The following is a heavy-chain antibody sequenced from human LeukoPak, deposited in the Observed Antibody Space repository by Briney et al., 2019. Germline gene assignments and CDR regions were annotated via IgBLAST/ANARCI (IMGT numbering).Heavy chain of an antibody. V-gene: IGHV3-21*01. D-gene: IGHD3-10*01. CDR2: ISSSSSYI. J-gene: IGHJ6*02. CDR3: ARDLSQDAMVRPYYYYGMDV. Sequence: PGGSLRLSCAASGFTFSSYSMNWVRQAPGKGLEWVSSISSSSSYIYYADSVKGRFTISRDNAKNSLYLQMNSLRAEDAAVYYCARDLSQDAMVRPYYYYGMDVWGQGTTVTVSS. CDR1: GFTFSSYS.